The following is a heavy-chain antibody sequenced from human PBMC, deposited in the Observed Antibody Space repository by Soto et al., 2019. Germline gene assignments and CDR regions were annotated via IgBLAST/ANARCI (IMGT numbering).Heavy chain of an antibody. CDR2: IYIGGTT. CDR3: ARPNGGWLMNSYYYYGMDV. J-gene: IGHJ6*02. V-gene: IGHV3-53*01. Sequence: EVQLVESGGGLIQPGGSLRLSCAASGFTVSRDYMSWVRQAPGKGLEWASLIYIGGTTYYADSVNGRFTISRDYSKNTLFLQMNSLRAEDTAVYYCARPNGGWLMNSYYYYGMDVWGQGTTVTVSS. CDR1: GFTVSRDY. D-gene: IGHD2-8*01.